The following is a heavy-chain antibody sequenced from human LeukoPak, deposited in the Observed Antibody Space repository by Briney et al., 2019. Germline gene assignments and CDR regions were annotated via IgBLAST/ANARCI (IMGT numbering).Heavy chain of an antibody. CDR3: ARGLGLVVPAASQNIPSTFDY. CDR2: INHSGST. D-gene: IGHD2-2*01. CDR1: GGSISSGSYY. V-gene: IGHV4-61*09. Sequence: PSQTLSLTCTVSGGSISSGSYYWSWIRQPAGKGLEWIGEINHSGSTNYNPSLKSRVTISVDTSKNQFSLKLSSVTAADTAVYYCARGLGLVVPAASQNIPSTFDYWGQGTLVTVSS. J-gene: IGHJ4*02.